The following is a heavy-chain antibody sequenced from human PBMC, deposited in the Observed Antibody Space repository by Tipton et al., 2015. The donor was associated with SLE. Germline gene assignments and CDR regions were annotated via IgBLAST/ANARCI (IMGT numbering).Heavy chain of an antibody. D-gene: IGHD5-18*01. Sequence: LSCTVSGGSISSYYWSWIRQPPGKGLEWIGYIYYSGSTNYNPSLKSRVTISVDTSKNQFSLKLSSVTAADTAVYYCARVVDTAMVALDYWGQGTLVTVSS. J-gene: IGHJ4*02. CDR3: ARVVDTAMVALDY. V-gene: IGHV4-59*01. CDR2: IYYSGST. CDR1: GGSISSYY.